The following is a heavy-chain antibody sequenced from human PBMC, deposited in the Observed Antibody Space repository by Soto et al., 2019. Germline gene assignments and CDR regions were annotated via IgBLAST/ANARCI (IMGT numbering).Heavy chain of an antibody. V-gene: IGHV3-48*01. CDR3: AKPYCIFNSCFVNWFDP. D-gene: IGHD3-3*01. CDR2: ISSSSSTI. J-gene: IGHJ5*02. Sequence: PGGSLRLSCAASGFTFSSYSMNWVRQAPGKGLEWVSYISSSSSTIYYADSVKGRFTISRDNSKNTLYLQMNSLRAEDTAVYYCAKPYCIFNSCFVNWFDPWGHGTLVTVSS. CDR1: GFTFSSYS.